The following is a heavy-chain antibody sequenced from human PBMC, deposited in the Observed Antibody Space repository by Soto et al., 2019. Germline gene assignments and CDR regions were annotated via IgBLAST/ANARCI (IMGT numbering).Heavy chain of an antibody. V-gene: IGHV4-61*01. Sequence: PSETLSLTCTVSGGSVSSGSYYWSWIRQPPGKGLEWIGYIYYSGSTNYNPSLKSRVTISVDTSKNQFSLKLSSVTAADTAVYYCARLYGYCSSTSCYTVAYCGQGTLVTVSS. CDR3: ARLYGYCSSTSCYTVAY. D-gene: IGHD2-2*02. CDR2: IYYSGST. J-gene: IGHJ4*02. CDR1: GGSVSSGSYY.